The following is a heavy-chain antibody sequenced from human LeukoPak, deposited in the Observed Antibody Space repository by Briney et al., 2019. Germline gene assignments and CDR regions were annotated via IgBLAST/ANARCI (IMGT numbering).Heavy chain of an antibody. D-gene: IGHD2-15*01. CDR2: INHSGST. V-gene: IGHV4-34*01. J-gene: IGHJ5*02. CDR1: GGSFSGYY. CDR3: ARGLRIVVVVAATVWFDP. Sequence: SETLSLTCAVYGGSFSGYYRSWIRQPPGKGLEWIGEINHSGSTNYNPSLKSRVTISVDTSKNQFSLKLSSVTAADTAVYYCARGLRIVVVVAATVWFDPWGQGTLVTVSS.